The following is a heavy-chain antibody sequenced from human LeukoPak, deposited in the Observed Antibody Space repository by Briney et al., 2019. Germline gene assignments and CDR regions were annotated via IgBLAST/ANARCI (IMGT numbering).Heavy chain of an antibody. J-gene: IGHJ6*03. CDR1: AYTSPNYG. V-gene: IGHV1-18*01. Sequence: ASVKVSCKASAYTSPNYGITWVRQAPGRGLEWMGWISTYNGNTQYAQNFQGRVTMTTDTPTKTVYMELSNLRSNDTAVYYCALPAKGAFFYYYMEVWGKGTTVTVSS. CDR2: ISTYNGNT. D-gene: IGHD2-2*01. CDR3: ALPAKGAFFYYYMEV.